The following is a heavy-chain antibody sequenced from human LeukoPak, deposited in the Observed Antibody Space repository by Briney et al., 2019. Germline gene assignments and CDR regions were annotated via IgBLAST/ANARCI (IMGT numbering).Heavy chain of an antibody. V-gene: IGHV3-53*01. CDR3: TRDRYSSSWYEGDY. D-gene: IGHD6-13*01. CDR1: GFTVSSNY. CDR2: IYSGGST. J-gene: IGHJ4*02. Sequence: GGSLRLSCAASGFTVSSNYMSWVRQAPGKGLEWVSVIYSGGSTYYADSVKGRFTISRDNSKNTLYLQMNSLRAEDTAVYYCTRDRYSSSWYEGDYWGQGTLVTVSS.